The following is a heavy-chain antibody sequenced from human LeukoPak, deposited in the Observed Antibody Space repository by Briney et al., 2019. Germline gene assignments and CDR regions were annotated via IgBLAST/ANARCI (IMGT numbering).Heavy chain of an antibody. CDR3: ARDRPRGDGYNYFDY. V-gene: IGHV4-34*01. D-gene: IGHD5-24*01. CDR1: GGSFSGYY. CDR2: INHSGST. Sequence: SETLSLTCAVYGGSFSGYYWSWIRQPPGKGLEWIGEINHSGSTNYNPSLKSRVTISVDTSKNQFSLKLSSVTPEDTAVYYCARDRPRGDGYNYFDYWGQGTLVTVSS. J-gene: IGHJ4*02.